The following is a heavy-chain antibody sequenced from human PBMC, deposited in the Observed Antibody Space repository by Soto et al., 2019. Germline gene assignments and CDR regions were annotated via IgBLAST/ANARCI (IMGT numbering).Heavy chain of an antibody. V-gene: IGHV4-31*03. CDR3: ASGHDAYKVRY. D-gene: IGHD1-1*01. Sequence: QVQLQESGPGLVKPSQTLSLTCTVSGGSISSGGTGSYWTWIRQLPGKGLEWIGYIYYTGNTYYNPSLKSRPTISIDTSENQFSLELTSFTAADTAVYFCASGHDAYKVRYWGQGTLVTVSS. CDR2: IYYTGNT. CDR1: GGSISSGGTGSY. J-gene: IGHJ4*02.